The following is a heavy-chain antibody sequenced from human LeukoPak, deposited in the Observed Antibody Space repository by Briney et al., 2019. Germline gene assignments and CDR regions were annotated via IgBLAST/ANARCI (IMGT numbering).Heavy chain of an antibody. D-gene: IGHD5-12*01. CDR1: GGSISSSNYY. CDR2: IYYSGTT. J-gene: IGHJ6*02. CDR3: ASYSGNNYYGMDV. V-gene: IGHV4-39*01. Sequence: SETLSLTCTVSGGSISSSNYYWGWIRQPPGKGLEWIGSIYYSGTTYYSSSLKSRVIISVDTSKNQFSLKLSSVTATDTAVYYCASYSGNNYYGMDVWGQGTTVTVSS.